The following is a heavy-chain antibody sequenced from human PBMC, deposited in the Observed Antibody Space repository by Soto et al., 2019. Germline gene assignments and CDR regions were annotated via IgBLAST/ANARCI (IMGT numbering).Heavy chain of an antibody. CDR2: IIPIFGTA. Sequence: ASVKVSCKASGGTFSSYAISWVRQAPGQGLEWMGGIIPIFGTANYAQKFQGRVTITADKSTSTAYMELSSLRSEDTAVYYRARDLWFGDRDPYYYHYGMDVWGQGTTVTVSS. CDR3: ARDLWFGDRDPYYYHYGMDV. J-gene: IGHJ6*02. CDR1: GGTFSSYA. V-gene: IGHV1-69*06. D-gene: IGHD3-10*01.